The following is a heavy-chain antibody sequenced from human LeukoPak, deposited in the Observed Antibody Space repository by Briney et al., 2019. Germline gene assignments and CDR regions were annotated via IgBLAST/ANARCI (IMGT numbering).Heavy chain of an antibody. D-gene: IGHD3-10*01. CDR2: IYYSGST. CDR1: GGSISSYY. V-gene: IGHV4-59*08. CDR3: ARHQLRGFLDDN. Sequence: SETLSLTCTVSGGSISSYYWSWIRQPPGKGLEWIGYIYYSGSTNYNPSLKSRVTISVDTSKNQSSLKLSSVTAADTAVYYCARHQLRGFLDDNWGQGTLVTVSS. J-gene: IGHJ4*02.